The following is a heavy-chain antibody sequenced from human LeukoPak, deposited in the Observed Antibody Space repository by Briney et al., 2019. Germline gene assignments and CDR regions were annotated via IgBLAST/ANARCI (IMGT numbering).Heavy chain of an antibody. V-gene: IGHV1-2*02. J-gene: IGHJ4*02. CDR2: INPNSGGT. CDR3: ARDPRYYYDSSGYYYPFDY. CDR1: GYTFTGYY. Sequence: ASVKVSCKASGYTFTGYYMHWVRQAPGQGLEWMGWINPNSGGTNYAQKFQGRVTMTRDTSISTAYMELSRLRSDDTAVYYCARDPRYYYDSSGYYYPFDYWGQGTLVTVSS. D-gene: IGHD3-22*01.